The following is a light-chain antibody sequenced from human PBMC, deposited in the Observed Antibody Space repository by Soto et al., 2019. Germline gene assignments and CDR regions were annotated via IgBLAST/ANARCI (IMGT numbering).Light chain of an antibody. CDR1: QSVDSN. Sequence: ETVMTQSPATLSVSPGEGATLSCRASQSVDSNLAWYQQRPGQAPRLLIYGASTRATGIPARFSGSGSGTEFTLTISGLQSEDIAVYYCQQYNNWPPHTFGQGTKLEIK. J-gene: IGKJ2*01. CDR2: GAS. V-gene: IGKV3-15*01. CDR3: QQYNNWPPHT.